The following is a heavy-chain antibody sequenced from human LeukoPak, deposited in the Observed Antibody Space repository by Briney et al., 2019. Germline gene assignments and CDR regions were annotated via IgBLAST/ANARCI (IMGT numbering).Heavy chain of an antibody. CDR2: INPNSGGT. CDR3: ARLGHGEGWFFDL. J-gene: IGHJ2*01. D-gene: IGHD4-17*01. CDR1: GYTFTGYY. V-gene: IGHV1-2*02. Sequence: GASVKVSCKASGYTFTGYYMHWVRQAPGQGLEWMGWINPNSGGTNYAQKFQGRVTMTRDTSISTAYMELSRLRSDDTAVFYCARLGHGEGWFFDLWGRGTLVTVSS.